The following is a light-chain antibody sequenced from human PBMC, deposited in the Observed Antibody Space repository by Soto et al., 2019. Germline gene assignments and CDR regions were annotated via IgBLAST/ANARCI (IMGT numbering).Light chain of an antibody. V-gene: IGKV4-1*01. CDR1: QSLLFRSNSKTY. Sequence: DIVMTQSPDSLAVSLGERATINCKSSQSLLFRSNSKTYLAWYQQKPGQPPKLLISSASTRESGVPDRFSGSGSGTDFTLTISGLQAEDVAVYYCQHYYNTPRTFGQGTKVEIK. CDR2: SAS. J-gene: IGKJ1*01. CDR3: QHYYNTPRT.